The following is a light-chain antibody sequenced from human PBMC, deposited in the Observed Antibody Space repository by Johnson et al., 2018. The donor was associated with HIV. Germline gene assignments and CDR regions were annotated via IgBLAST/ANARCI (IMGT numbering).Light chain of an antibody. CDR2: DNN. CDR1: SSNIGNNY. V-gene: IGLV1-51*01. CDR3: GTWDSSLSAGF. J-gene: IGLJ1*01. Sequence: QSVLTQPPSVSAAPGQKVTISCSGSSSNIGNNYVSWYQQLPGTAPKLLIYDNNKRPSGIPDRFSGSKSDTSATLGITGLQTGAEADYYCGTWDSSLSAGFFGTGTKVTVL.